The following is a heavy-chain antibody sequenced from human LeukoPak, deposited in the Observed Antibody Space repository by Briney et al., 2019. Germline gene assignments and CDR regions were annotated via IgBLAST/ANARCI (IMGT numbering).Heavy chain of an antibody. V-gene: IGHV3-33*01. CDR2: IWYDGSNK. J-gene: IGHJ4*02. Sequence: PGRSLRLSCAASGFTFSSYGMHWVRQAPGKGLEWVAVIWYDGSNKYYADSVKGRFTISRHNSKSTLYLQMNSLRAEDTAVYYCAREISNWNDLGYWGQGTLVTVSS. D-gene: IGHD1-1*01. CDR3: AREISNWNDLGY. CDR1: GFTFSSYG.